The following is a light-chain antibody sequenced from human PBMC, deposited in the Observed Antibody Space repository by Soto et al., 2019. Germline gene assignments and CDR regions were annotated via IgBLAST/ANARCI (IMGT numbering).Light chain of an antibody. CDR1: QSISNW. CDR3: QQYHTYSYT. V-gene: IGKV1-5*01. J-gene: IGKJ2*01. CDR2: DAT. Sequence: DIQMTQSPSTLATSVGDRVTITCRASQSISNWVAWYQQKSGQGPKLLLYDATKLAVGGPSRFSGSGYGTEFTLTISSLQSDDFATYYSQQYHTYSYTFGQGTKLEI.